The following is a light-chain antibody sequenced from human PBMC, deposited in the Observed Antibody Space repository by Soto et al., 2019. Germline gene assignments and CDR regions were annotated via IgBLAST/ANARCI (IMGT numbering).Light chain of an antibody. CDR3: SSYTTVFTYV. V-gene: IGLV2-14*01. CDR1: SSDVGLYDY. J-gene: IGLJ1*01. Sequence: QSVLTQRASVSGSPGQSITVSCTGTSSDVGLYDYVSWYQQHPGKSPKLIVYEVSHRPSGVSSRFSGSKSGNAASLTISGLQTEDEADYYCSSYTTVFTYVFGTGTKVTVL. CDR2: EVS.